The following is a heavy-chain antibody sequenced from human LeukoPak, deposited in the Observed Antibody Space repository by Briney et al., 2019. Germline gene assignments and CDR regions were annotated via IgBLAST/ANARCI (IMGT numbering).Heavy chain of an antibody. CDR2: ISGSGSTT. CDR3: ARPRLEYCSGGSCFDAFDI. CDR1: GFTFSSYD. J-gene: IGHJ3*02. Sequence: GGSLRLSCAASGFTFSSYDMNCVRQAPGKGLEWVSAISGSGSTTYYADSVKGRFTISRDNSKNTLFLQMNSLTAEDTAIYSCARPRLEYCSGGSCFDAFDIWGQGTMVTVSS. V-gene: IGHV3-23*01. D-gene: IGHD2-15*01.